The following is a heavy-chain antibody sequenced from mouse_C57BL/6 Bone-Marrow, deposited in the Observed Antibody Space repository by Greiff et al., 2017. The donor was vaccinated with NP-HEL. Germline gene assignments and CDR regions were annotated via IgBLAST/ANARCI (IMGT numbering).Heavy chain of an antibody. D-gene: IGHD3-1*01. CDR2: IYPRSGNT. J-gene: IGHJ4*01. Sequence: VKLQESGAELARPGASVKLSCKASGYTFTSYGISWVKQRTGQGLEWIGEIYPRSGNTYYNEKFKGKATLTADKSSSTAYMELRSLTSEDSAVYVCARSGSAGGYAMDYWGQGTAVTVSS. CDR1: GYTFTSYG. V-gene: IGHV1-81*01. CDR3: ARSGSAGGYAMDY.